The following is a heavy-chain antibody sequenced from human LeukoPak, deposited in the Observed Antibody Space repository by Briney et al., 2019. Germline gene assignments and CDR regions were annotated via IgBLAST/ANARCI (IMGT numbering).Heavy chain of an antibody. CDR2: INHSGST. D-gene: IGHD1-26*01. V-gene: IGHV4-34*01. J-gene: IGHJ4*02. Sequence: SETLSLTCAVYGGSFSGYYWSWIRQPPGKGLEWIGEINHSGSTNYNPSLKSRVTISVDTSKNQFSLKLSSVTAADTAVHYCARGLYSGSYGIFDYWGQGTLVTVSS. CDR3: ARGLYSGSYGIFDY. CDR1: GGSFSGYY.